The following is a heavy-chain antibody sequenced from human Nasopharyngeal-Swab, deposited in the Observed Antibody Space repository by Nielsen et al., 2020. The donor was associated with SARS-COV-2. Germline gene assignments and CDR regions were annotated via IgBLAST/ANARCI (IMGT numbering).Heavy chain of an antibody. Sequence: ASGKVSCKASGYTFTSYGISWVRQAPGQGLEWMGWISAYNGNTNYAQKLQGRVTMTTDTSTSTAYMELRSLRSDDTAVYYCARDQVRDKTNDYWGQGTLVTVSS. CDR2: ISAYNGNT. CDR3: ARDQVRDKTNDY. D-gene: IGHD3-10*01. CDR1: GYTFTSYG. V-gene: IGHV1-18*01. J-gene: IGHJ4*02.